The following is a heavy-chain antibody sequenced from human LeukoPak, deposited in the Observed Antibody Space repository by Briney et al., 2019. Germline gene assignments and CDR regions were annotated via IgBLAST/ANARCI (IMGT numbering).Heavy chain of an antibody. Sequence: GGSLRLSCAASGFTLSSFKMTWVRQAPGKGLEWVASISPSSSYISYANSLKGRVTVSRDNTKNSAFLQMSSLRAEDTAVYYCARDLTGGEYFDSWGQGTLVSVSS. CDR3: ARDLTGGEYFDS. CDR1: GFTLSSFK. CDR2: ISPSSSYI. V-gene: IGHV3-21*01. D-gene: IGHD3-16*01. J-gene: IGHJ4*02.